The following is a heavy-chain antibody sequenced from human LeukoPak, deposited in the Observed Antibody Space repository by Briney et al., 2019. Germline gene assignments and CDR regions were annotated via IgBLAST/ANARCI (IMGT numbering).Heavy chain of an antibody. V-gene: IGHV3-23*01. CDR1: TFTFSTYA. J-gene: IGHJ4*02. Sequence: GGTLRLSCAASTFTFSTYAMAWVRQAPGKGLEWVSSISASGVMTYYADSVKGRFTVSRDTSKNSLYLQMSSLTAADTAVYYCAKDRSTGTYYTFDHWGQGTLVTVSS. D-gene: IGHD1-26*01. CDR3: AKDRSTGTYYTFDH. CDR2: ISASGVMT.